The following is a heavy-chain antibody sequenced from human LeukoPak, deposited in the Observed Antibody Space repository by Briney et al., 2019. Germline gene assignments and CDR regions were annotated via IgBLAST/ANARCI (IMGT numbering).Heavy chain of an antibody. CDR1: GFTFSSYA. D-gene: IGHD2-8*01. CDR2: ISYDGSNK. CDR3: AEEGVEGNGAFDI. Sequence: GGSLRLSCAASGFTFSSYAMHWVRQAPGKGLEWVAVISYDGSNKYYADSVKGRFTISRDNSKNTLYLQMNSLRAEDTAVYYCAEEGVEGNGAFDIWSQGTMVTVSS. V-gene: IGHV3-30-3*01. J-gene: IGHJ3*02.